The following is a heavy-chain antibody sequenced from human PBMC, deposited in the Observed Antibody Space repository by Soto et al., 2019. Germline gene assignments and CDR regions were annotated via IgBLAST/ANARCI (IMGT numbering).Heavy chain of an antibody. J-gene: IGHJ4*02. Sequence: EMQLLESGGDLVQPGGSLRLSCVASGFTLSSFAMYWVRQAPGKGLEWVSRITGGDGTTNYAEFVRGRFTISRDNSKNTLYLQMNSLRAEDTAVYYCAKRGSGSYHATFDYWGQGTLVTVSS. CDR1: GFTLSSFA. D-gene: IGHD1-26*01. V-gene: IGHV3-23*01. CDR3: AKRGSGSYHATFDY. CDR2: ITGGDGTT.